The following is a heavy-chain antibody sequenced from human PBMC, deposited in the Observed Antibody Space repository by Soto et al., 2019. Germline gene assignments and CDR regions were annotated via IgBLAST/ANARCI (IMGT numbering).Heavy chain of an antibody. D-gene: IGHD3-16*02. Sequence: QVQLVESGGGVVQPGRSLRLSCAGSGFTFRNYGMQWVRQAPGKGLEWVALTSFDGFNQYYGKSVEGRFTISRDNSKNTLYLQMDSLRPEDSAMYFCARAPRRAGIILFDYWGPGTLVTVSS. CDR3: ARAPRRAGIILFDY. J-gene: IGHJ4*02. V-gene: IGHV3-30*03. CDR2: TSFDGFNQ. CDR1: GFTFRNYG.